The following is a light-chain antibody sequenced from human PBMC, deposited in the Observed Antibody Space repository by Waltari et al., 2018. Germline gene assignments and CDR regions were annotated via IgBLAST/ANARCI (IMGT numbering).Light chain of an antibody. V-gene: IGLV3-10*01. Sequence: SYELTQPPSVSVSPGQAARITRSGDALPKKYAYWYQQKSGQAPVLVIYEDSKRPSGIPERFSGSSSGTTATLTLSGAQVEDEGDYYCYSTDSSDTHRVFGGGTKLTVL. J-gene: IGLJ3*02. CDR2: EDS. CDR3: YSTDSSDTHRV. CDR1: ALPKKY.